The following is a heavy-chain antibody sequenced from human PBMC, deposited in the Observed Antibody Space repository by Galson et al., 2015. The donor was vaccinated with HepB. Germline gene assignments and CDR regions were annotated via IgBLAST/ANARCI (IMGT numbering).Heavy chain of an antibody. D-gene: IGHD1-1*01. Sequence: SLRLSCAGSGFTFGDFGMIWLRQAPGKGLEWVGIIRSKTYGATTEYAASVKGRFTISRDDSKTIAYLQMNGLNTEDTAIYYCSRYRHTINWPKSHWFDPWGQGTLVSVSS. V-gene: IGHV3-49*03. CDR2: IRSKTYGATT. J-gene: IGHJ5*02. CDR3: SRYRHTINWPKSHWFDP. CDR1: GFTFGDFG.